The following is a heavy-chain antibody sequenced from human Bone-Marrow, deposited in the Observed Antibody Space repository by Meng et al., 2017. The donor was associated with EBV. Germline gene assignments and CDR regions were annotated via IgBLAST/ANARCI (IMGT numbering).Heavy chain of an antibody. CDR2: MNPNSGNT. CDR3: ARGSGYCSSTSCYADY. CDR1: GYTFTSYD. J-gene: IGHJ4*02. D-gene: IGHD2-2*03. V-gene: IGHV1-8*01. Sequence: QVQLVQSGAEVKKPXASVKVSCXASGYTFTSYDINWVRQATGQGLEWMGWMNPNSGNTGYAQKFQGRVTMTRNTSISTAYMELSSLRSEDTAVYYCARGSGYCSSTSCYADYWGQGTLVTVSS.